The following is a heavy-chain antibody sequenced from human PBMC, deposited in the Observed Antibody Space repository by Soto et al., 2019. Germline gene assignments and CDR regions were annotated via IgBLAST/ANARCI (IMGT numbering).Heavy chain of an antibody. J-gene: IGHJ6*02. CDR1: GFTFGTYT. D-gene: IGHD3-10*01. V-gene: IGHV3-21*01. CDR2: IRGFSPYT. CDR3: ARDRGYDAHDYYYNAMDV. Sequence: GSLRLSCISSGFTFGTYTMNWVRQAPGKGLEWVSGIRGFSPYTFYAESVRGRFTISRDNAKNSLFLQMDSLRAEDTAVYYCARDRGYDAHDYYYNAMDVWGQGTTVTVSS.